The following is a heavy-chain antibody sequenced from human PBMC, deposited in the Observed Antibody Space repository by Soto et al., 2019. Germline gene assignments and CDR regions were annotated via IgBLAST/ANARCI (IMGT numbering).Heavy chain of an antibody. CDR3: STFITIFGNVLAV. Sequence: GGSLRLSCAASGFTFSSYAMSWVRQAPGKGLEWVSYISSSSSTIYYADSVKGRFTISRDNAKNPLYLQMNSLRDEDTAVYYCSTFITIFGNVLAVCGQGTTVPVSS. CDR2: ISSSSSTI. D-gene: IGHD3-3*01. CDR1: GFTFSSYA. J-gene: IGHJ6*02. V-gene: IGHV3-48*02.